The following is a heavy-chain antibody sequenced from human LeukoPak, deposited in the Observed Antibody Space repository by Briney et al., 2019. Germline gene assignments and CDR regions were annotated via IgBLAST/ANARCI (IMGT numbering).Heavy chain of an antibody. CDR3: LQYDSGNT. V-gene: IGHV3-48*04. D-gene: IGHD3-10*01. Sequence: GGSLRLSCAASGFTFSSYSMNWVPQAQGKGREWVSYISSSSSTIYYADSVKGRFTVSRDNAKNSLYLQMNSLRAEDTAVYYCLQYDSGNTWGQGTLVTVSS. J-gene: IGHJ5*02. CDR2: ISSSSSTI. CDR1: GFTFSSYS.